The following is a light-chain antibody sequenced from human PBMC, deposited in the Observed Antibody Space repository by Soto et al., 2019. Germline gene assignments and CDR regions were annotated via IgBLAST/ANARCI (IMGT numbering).Light chain of an antibody. CDR1: QSVSSTY. CDR2: GAS. Sequence: EIVLTQSPGTLSLSPGERATLSCRASQSVSSTYLIWYQQKPGQAPRLLIYGASSRATGVPDRFSGGGSGTDFTLTISRLEPEDFVVYYCQQYGGTPPITFGQGTRLEIK. J-gene: IGKJ5*01. CDR3: QQYGGTPPIT. V-gene: IGKV3-20*01.